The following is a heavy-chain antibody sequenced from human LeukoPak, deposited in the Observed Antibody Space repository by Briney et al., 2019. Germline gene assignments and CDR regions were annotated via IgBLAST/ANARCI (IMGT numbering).Heavy chain of an antibody. V-gene: IGHV1-18*01. Sequence: ASVKVSCKASGYTFTSYGISWVRQAPGQGLEWRGWISAYNGNTNYAQKLQGRVTMTTDTSTSTAYMELRSLRSDDTAVYYCARGGSYGLLDYYYYMDVWGKGTTVTVSS. CDR2: ISAYNGNT. CDR3: ARGGSYGLLDYYYYMDV. J-gene: IGHJ6*03. CDR1: GYTFTSYG. D-gene: IGHD5-18*01.